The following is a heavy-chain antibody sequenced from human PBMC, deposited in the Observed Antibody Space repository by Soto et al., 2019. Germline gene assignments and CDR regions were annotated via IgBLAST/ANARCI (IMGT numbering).Heavy chain of an antibody. Sequence: GASVKVSCKASGANFSSYAISWVRQAPGPELDWMGGIIPIFGTANYAQKFQGRVTITSDKSTSTAYMELSRLRSEDTAVYYCARVSRFGELWSSRNSYYYYGMDVWGQGTTVTVSS. D-gene: IGHD3-10*01. J-gene: IGHJ6*02. CDR2: IIPIFGTA. V-gene: IGHV1-69*06. CDR1: GANFSSYA. CDR3: ARVSRFGELWSSRNSYYYYGMDV.